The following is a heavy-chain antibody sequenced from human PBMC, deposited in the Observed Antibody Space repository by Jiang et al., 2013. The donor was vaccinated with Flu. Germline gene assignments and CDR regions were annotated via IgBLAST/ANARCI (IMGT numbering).Heavy chain of an antibody. J-gene: IGHJ6*02. Sequence: SGGGLVXPGGSLRVSCAASGFTFSSYSMNWVRRAPGKGLEWVSYIGSSSSTLYYADSVKGRFTISRDNAKSSLYLQMNSLRAEDTAIYYCARGPSEGYSSGWYRHYYHYGMDVWGQGTTVTV. CDR3: ARGPSEGYSSGWYRHYYHYGMDV. CDR1: GFTFSSYS. CDR2: IGSSSSTL. D-gene: IGHD6-19*01. V-gene: IGHV3-48*04.